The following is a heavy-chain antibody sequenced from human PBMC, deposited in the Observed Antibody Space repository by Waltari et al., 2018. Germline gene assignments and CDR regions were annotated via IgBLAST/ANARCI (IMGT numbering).Heavy chain of an antibody. Sequence: VQLQESGPGLVKPSAPLSLTCAVSGYSISSGSYWGWLRPPPCTGLEWIGSIYHSGSTYYNPSLKSRVTISVDTSKNQFSLKLSSVTAADTAVYYCARHGIAVAVRGPLYYFDYWGQGTLVTVSS. V-gene: IGHV4-38-2*01. CDR3: ARHGIAVAVRGPLYYFDY. CDR2: IYHSGST. D-gene: IGHD6-19*01. CDR1: GYSISSGSY. J-gene: IGHJ4*02.